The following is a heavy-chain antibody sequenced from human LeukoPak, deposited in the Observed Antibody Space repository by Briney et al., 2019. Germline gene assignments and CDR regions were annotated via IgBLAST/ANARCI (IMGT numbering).Heavy chain of an antibody. D-gene: IGHD2-2*02. CDR2: IYYSGST. J-gene: IGHJ3*02. CDR3: ARSQVPAAIRLDAFDI. Sequence: SETLSLTCTVSGGSISSYYWSWIRQPPGKGLEWIGYIYYSGSTNYNPSLKSRVTISVDTSKNQFSLKLSSVTAADTAVYYCARSQVPAAIRLDAFDIWGQGTMVTVSS. V-gene: IGHV4-59*01. CDR1: GGSISSYY.